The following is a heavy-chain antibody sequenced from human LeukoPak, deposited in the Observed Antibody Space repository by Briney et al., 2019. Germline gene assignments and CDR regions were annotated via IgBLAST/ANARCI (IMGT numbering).Heavy chain of an antibody. J-gene: IGHJ4*02. CDR1: GFTLSNYW. Sequence: GGSLRLSCTASGFTLSNYWMSWVRQAPGKGLEWVANIKEDGSEKYYVDSVKGRFTICRDNAKNSLYLHMNSLRAEDTAVYYCASSYAGHSHYWGQGTLVTVSS. CDR3: ASSYAGHSHY. V-gene: IGHV3-7*01. D-gene: IGHD4-23*01. CDR2: IKEDGSEK.